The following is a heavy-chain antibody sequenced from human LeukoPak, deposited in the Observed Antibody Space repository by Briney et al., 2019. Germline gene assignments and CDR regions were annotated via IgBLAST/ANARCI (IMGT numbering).Heavy chain of an antibody. CDR2: IYYSGST. D-gene: IGHD3-3*01. V-gene: IGHV4-59*01. CDR1: GGSISSYY. J-gene: IGHJ6*02. CDR3: ARGTYYDFWSVYRSYGMDV. Sequence: PSETLSLTCTVSGGSISSYYWSWIRQPPGKGLEWIGYIYYSGSTNYNPSLKSRVTISVDTSKNQFSLKLSSVTAADTAVYYCARGTYYDFWSVYRSYGMDVWGQGTTVTVSS.